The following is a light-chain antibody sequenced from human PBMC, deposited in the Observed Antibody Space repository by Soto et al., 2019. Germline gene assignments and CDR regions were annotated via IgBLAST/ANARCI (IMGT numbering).Light chain of an antibody. CDR3: QQRDNWPIT. V-gene: IGKV3-11*01. Sequence: EIVLTQSPDTRSLSPGERATLSCRASQSVNTFLAWYQQKPGQAPRLLIYDASNRATGIPARFSGSGSGTDFILTISSLEPEYFAVYYCQQRDNWPITFGHGTRLEIK. CDR1: QSVNTF. CDR2: DAS. J-gene: IGKJ5*01.